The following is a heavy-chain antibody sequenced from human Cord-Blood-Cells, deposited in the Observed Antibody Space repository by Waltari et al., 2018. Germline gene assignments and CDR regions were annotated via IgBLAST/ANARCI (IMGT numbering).Heavy chain of an antibody. V-gene: IGHV3-30*04. D-gene: IGHD3-10*01. J-gene: IGHJ4*02. CDR1: GFTFSSCA. Sequence: QVQLVVSCGGVVQPWRSMRLSCAGSGFTFSSCARHWVRQAPGKGLEWVAVISYDGSNKYYADSVKGRFTISRDNSKNTLYLQMNSLRAEDTAVYYCASDGSGSYYNFDYWGQGTLVTVSS. CDR3: ASDGSGSYYNFDY. CDR2: ISYDGSNK.